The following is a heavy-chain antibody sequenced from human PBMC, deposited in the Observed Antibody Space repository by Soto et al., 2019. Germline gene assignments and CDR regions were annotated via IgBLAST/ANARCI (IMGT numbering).Heavy chain of an antibody. CDR1: GFTFSSYA. D-gene: IGHD7-27*01. CDR3: AREWRIDWGYSDY. J-gene: IGHJ4*02. V-gene: IGHV3-30*04. CDR2: ISYDGSNK. Sequence: GGSLRLSCAASGFTFSSYAMHWVRQAPGKGLEWVAVISYDGSNKYYADSVKGRFTISRDNSKNTLYLQMNSLRAEDTAVYYCAREWRIDWGYSDYWGQGTLVTVSS.